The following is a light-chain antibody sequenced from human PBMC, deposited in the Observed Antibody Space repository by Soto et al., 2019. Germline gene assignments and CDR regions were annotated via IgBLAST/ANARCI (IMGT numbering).Light chain of an antibody. CDR3: QHYNNWPLT. Sequence: EIVMTKSPGTLSVSPGGGALVSCRASQSVSSHLAWYQHKPGQAPRLLIYDASTRATGLPARFSGRVSGAEFTLTISSLQSEDFAVYYCQHYNNWPLTFGAGTKVDIK. CDR2: DAS. CDR1: QSVSSH. J-gene: IGKJ4*01. V-gene: IGKV3-15*01.